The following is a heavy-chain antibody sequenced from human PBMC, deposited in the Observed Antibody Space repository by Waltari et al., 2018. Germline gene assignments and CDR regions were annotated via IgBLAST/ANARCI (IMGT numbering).Heavy chain of an antibody. CDR1: GFTFDDYA. CDR2: INWNSGSI. CDR3: AKDQARYYYGSGSYLGY. V-gene: IGHV3-9*01. J-gene: IGHJ4*02. D-gene: IGHD3-10*01. Sequence: EVQLVESGGGLVQPGRSLRLSCAASGFTFDDYAMHWVRQAPGQGLEWVSGINWNSGSIGYADSVKGRFTISRDNAKNSLYLQMNSLRAEDTAVYYCAKDQARYYYGSGSYLGYWGQGTMVTVSS.